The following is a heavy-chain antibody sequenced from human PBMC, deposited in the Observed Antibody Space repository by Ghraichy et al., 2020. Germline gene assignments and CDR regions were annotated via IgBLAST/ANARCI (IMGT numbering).Heavy chain of an antibody. J-gene: IGHJ4*02. V-gene: IGHV4-59*01. CDR2: IYNSGST. D-gene: IGHD2-15*01. Sequence: SETLSLTCTVSGVSIRSYYWSWIRQPPGKGLEWIGYIYNSGSTNYNPSLRSRLTISVDTYKNQFSLNLSSVTAADTAVYYCARAGQQSATALFDYWGQGILVTVSS. CDR1: GVSIRSYY. CDR3: ARAGQQSATALFDY.